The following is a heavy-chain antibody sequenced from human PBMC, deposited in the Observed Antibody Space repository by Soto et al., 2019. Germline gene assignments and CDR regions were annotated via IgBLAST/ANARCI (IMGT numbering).Heavy chain of an antibody. CDR3: ARDPNCSGGSCYSISFYFDY. J-gene: IGHJ4*02. D-gene: IGHD2-15*01. V-gene: IGHV3-30-3*01. CDR1: GFTFSSYA. CDR2: ISYDGSNK. Sequence: GGSLRLSCAASGFTFSSYAMHWVRQAPGKGLEWVAVISYDGSNKYYADSVKGRFTISRDNSKNTLYLQMNSLRAEDTAVYYCARDPNCSGGSCYSISFYFDYWGQGTLVTVSS.